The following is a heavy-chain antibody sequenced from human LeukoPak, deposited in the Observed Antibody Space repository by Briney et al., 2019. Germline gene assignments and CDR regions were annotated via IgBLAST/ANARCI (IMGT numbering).Heavy chain of an antibody. Sequence: GASVKVSCKASGYTFTSYGISWVRQAPGQGLEWMGIINPSGGSTSYAQKFQGRVTMTRDTSTSTVYMELSSLRSEDTAVYYCARDLRIVGATPFDYWGQGTLVTVSS. J-gene: IGHJ4*02. CDR3: ARDLRIVGATPFDY. CDR1: GYTFTSYG. CDR2: INPSGGST. V-gene: IGHV1-46*01. D-gene: IGHD1-26*01.